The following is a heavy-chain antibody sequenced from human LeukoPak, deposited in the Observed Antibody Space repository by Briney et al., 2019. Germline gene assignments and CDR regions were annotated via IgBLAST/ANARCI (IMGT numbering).Heavy chain of an antibody. CDR2: IYDTGST. V-gene: IGHV4-39*07. J-gene: IGHJ1*01. D-gene: IGHD3-22*01. Sequence: PSETLPLTCTVSGDSISSNTNYWGWIRQPPGRGLEWIGSIYDTGSTYYNPSLKSRVTISVDTSKNQFSLKLSSVTAADTALYYCARDSYYYDSSGYQHWGQGTLVTVSS. CDR3: ARDSYYYDSSGYQH. CDR1: GDSISSNTNY.